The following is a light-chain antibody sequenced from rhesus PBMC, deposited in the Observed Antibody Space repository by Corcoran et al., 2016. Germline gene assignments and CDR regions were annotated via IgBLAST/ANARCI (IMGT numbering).Light chain of an antibody. CDR1: QSVSSS. Sequence: EIVMTQSPATLSLSPGERATLSCRASQSVSSSLAWYQQKPGQAPRLHIYGASSRATGIPDRFRGSGSGTDCTLTISSLEPEDVAVYYCLQHSNWPYRFGQGTKVEIK. CDR2: GAS. V-gene: IGKV3-24*01. CDR3: LQHSNWPYR. J-gene: IGKJ2*01.